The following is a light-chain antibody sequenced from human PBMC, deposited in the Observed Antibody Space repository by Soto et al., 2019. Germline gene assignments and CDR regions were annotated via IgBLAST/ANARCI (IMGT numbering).Light chain of an antibody. CDR1: QSVSSN. V-gene: IGKV3-11*01. Sequence: VMTQAPATLSVSPGERATLSCRASQSVSSNLAWYQQQPGQAPRLLIYGASTRATGIPARFSGSGSGTDFTLAISSLEPEDFAIYYCQHRSNWPPTFGQGTRLEIK. CDR2: GAS. J-gene: IGKJ5*01. CDR3: QHRSNWPPT.